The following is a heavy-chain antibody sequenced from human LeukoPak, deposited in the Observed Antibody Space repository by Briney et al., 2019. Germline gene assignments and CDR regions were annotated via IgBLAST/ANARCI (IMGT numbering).Heavy chain of an antibody. D-gene: IGHD3-22*01. J-gene: IGHJ4*02. CDR3: ARDLKPDSSGYLTDS. CDR1: GYTFTVYY. Sequence: ASVKVSCKASGYTFTVYYIHWGRQAPGQGLEWMGWINPNSGGANYAQKFQGRGTLTRDTSISTAYMELSRLRSDDTAVYYCARDLKPDSSGYLTDSWGQGTLVTVSS. CDR2: INPNSGGA. V-gene: IGHV1-2*02.